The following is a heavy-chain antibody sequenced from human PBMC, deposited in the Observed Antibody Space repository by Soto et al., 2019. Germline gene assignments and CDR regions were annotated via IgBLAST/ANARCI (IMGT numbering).Heavy chain of an antibody. V-gene: IGHV1-69*01. CDR2: IIPIFGTA. J-gene: IGHJ6*02. CDR1: GGTFSSYA. D-gene: IGHD1-26*01. Sequence: QVQLVQSGAEVKKPGSSVKVSCKASGGTFSSYAISWVRQAPGQGLEWMGGIIPIFGTANYAQKFQGRVTITADESTSTAYMELSSLRSEDTAVYYCARHSGSYFPHDYYYYGMDVWGRGTTVTVSS. CDR3: ARHSGSYFPHDYYYYGMDV.